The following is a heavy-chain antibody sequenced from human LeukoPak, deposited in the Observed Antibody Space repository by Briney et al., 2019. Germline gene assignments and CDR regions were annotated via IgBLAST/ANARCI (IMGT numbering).Heavy chain of an antibody. Sequence: SQTLSLTCTVSGGSISSGNYYWSWIRQPPGKGLEWIGEINHSGSTNYNPSLKSRVTISVDTSKNQFSLKLSSVTAADTAVYYCARARVDFWSGNLRFDYWGQGTLVTVSS. V-gene: IGHV4-39*07. J-gene: IGHJ4*02. CDR1: GGSISSGNYY. CDR2: INHSGST. CDR3: ARARVDFWSGNLRFDY. D-gene: IGHD3-3*01.